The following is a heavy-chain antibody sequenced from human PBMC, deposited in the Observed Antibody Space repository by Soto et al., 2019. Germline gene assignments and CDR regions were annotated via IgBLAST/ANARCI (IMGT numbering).Heavy chain of an antibody. J-gene: IGHJ4*02. CDR1: GYTFTSYA. CDR2: INAGNGKT. Sequence: ASVKVSCKASGYTFTSYAMHWVRQAPGQRLEWMGWINAGNGKTKYSQKFQGRVTMTEDTSTDTAYMEPSSLRSEDTAVYYCASPTLVVPAGAFDYWGQGTLVTVSS. D-gene: IGHD2-2*01. CDR3: ASPTLVVPAGAFDY. V-gene: IGHV1-3*01.